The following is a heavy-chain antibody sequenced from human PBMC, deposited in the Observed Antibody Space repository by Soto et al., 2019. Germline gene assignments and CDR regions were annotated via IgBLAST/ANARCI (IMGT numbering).Heavy chain of an antibody. V-gene: IGHV1-69*05. Sequence: QVQLVQSGAEVKKPGSSVKVSCKASGGTFSSYAISWVRQAPGQGLEWMGGIIPIFGTANYAQKFQGRVTITPDESTSTAYMELGSLRSEDTAVYYWAREGGKVYCSSTSCYTPYYYYYCGMDVWGQGTTVTVSS. CDR1: GGTFSSYA. CDR3: AREGGKVYCSSTSCYTPYYYYYCGMDV. J-gene: IGHJ6*02. D-gene: IGHD2-2*02. CDR2: IIPIFGTA.